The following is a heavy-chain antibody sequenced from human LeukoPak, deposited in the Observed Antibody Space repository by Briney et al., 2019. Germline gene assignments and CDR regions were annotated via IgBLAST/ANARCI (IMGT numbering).Heavy chain of an antibody. Sequence: SETLSLTCTVSGDSISSSSYYWGWIRQPPGKGLEWIGTIYYSGSTYYNPSRKSRDTISVDTSKNQFSLKLSSVTAADTAVYYCARRKFSSSWRDYWGQGTLVTVSS. V-gene: IGHV4-39*01. CDR3: ARRKFSSSWRDY. CDR2: IYYSGST. CDR1: GDSISSSSYY. J-gene: IGHJ4*02. D-gene: IGHD6-13*01.